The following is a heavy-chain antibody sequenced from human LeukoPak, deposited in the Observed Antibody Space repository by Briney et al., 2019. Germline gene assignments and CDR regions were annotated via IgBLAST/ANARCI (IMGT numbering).Heavy chain of an antibody. CDR1: GFTFSSYA. J-gene: IGHJ6*03. CDR3: ARPSLPYDYVWGPGYYYYYMDV. CDR2: ISSNGGST. D-gene: IGHD3-16*01. Sequence: GGSLRLSCAASGFTFSSYAMHWVRQAPGKGLEYVSAISSNGGSTYYANSVKGRFTISRDNSKNTLYLQMGSLRAEDMAVYYCARPSLPYDYVWGPGYYYYYMDVWGKGTTVTISS. V-gene: IGHV3-64*01.